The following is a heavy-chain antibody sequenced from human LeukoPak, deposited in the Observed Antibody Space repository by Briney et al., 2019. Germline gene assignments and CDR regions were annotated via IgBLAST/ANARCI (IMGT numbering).Heavy chain of an antibody. CDR3: ARVGGSHCSGGSCYFY. CDR1: GGSISSGDYY. Sequence: PSQTLSLTCTVSGGSISSGDYYWSWIRQPPGKGLEWIGYIYYSGSTYYNPSLKSRVTISVDTSKNQFSLKLSSVTAADTAVYYCARVGGSHCSGGSCYFYWGQGTLVTVSS. V-gene: IGHV4-30-4*08. J-gene: IGHJ4*02. CDR2: IYYSGST. D-gene: IGHD2-15*01.